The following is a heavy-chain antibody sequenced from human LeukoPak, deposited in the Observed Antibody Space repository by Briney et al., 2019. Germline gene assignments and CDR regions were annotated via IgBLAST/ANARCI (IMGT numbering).Heavy chain of an antibody. D-gene: IGHD3-9*01. Sequence: SETLSLTCTVSGGSISSSYLYWAWLRQPPGKGLEWIGTIYYSGSTDYNPSLKSRVTISVDTSKNQFSLRLSSVTAADTAVYYCARRTTGYQAFDIWGQGTMVTVSS. V-gene: IGHV4-39*01. J-gene: IGHJ3*02. CDR2: IYYSGST. CDR1: GGSISSSYLY. CDR3: ARRTTGYQAFDI.